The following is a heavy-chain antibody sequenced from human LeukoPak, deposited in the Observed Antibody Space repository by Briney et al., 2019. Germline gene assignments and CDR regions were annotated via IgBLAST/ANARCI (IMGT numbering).Heavy chain of an antibody. V-gene: IGHV3-30*04. CDR2: ISYDGSNK. Sequence: GGSLRLSCAASGFTLSSYAMHWVRQAPGKGLEWVAVISYDGSNKYYADSVKGRFTISRDNSKNTLYLQMNSLRAEDTAVYYCARRRTYGSGSYANWFDPWGQGTLVTVSS. D-gene: IGHD3-10*01. CDR3: ARRRTYGSGSYANWFDP. CDR1: GFTLSSYA. J-gene: IGHJ5*02.